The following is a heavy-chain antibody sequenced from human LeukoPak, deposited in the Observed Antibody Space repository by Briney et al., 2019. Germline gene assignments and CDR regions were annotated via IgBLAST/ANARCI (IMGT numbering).Heavy chain of an antibody. J-gene: IGHJ5*02. CDR2: MNPNSGNT. V-gene: IGHV1-8*01. CDR3: AREGSGHNWFDP. Sequence: ASVKVSCKASGYTFTSYDINWVRQATGQGLEWMGWMNPNSGNTGYAQKFQGRVTMTRDMSTSTVYMELSSLRSEDTAVYYCAREGSGHNWFDPWGQGTLVTVSS. CDR1: GYTFTSYD. D-gene: IGHD6-19*01.